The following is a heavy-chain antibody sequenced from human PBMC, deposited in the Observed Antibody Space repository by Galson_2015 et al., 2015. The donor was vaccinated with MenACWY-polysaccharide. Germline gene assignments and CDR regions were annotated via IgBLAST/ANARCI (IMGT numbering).Heavy chain of an antibody. CDR3: TTETDYYDSSGYYGYFDY. J-gene: IGHJ4*02. D-gene: IGHD3-22*01. Sequence: SLRLSCAASGFTFSNAWMSWVRQAPGKGLEWVGRIKSKTDGGTTDYAAPVKGRFTISRDDSKNTLYLQMNSLKTEDTAVYYCTTETDYYDSSGYYGYFDYWGQGTLVTVSS. V-gene: IGHV3-15*01. CDR2: IKSKTDGGTT. CDR1: GFTFSNAW.